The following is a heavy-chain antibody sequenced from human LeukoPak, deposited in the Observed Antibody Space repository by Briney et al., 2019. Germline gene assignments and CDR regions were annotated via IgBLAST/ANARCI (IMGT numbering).Heavy chain of an antibody. CDR2: IYYSGST. CDR3: ARATSLEAFDI. J-gene: IGHJ3*02. Sequence: SETLSLTCTVSGGSISSSSYYWGWIRQPPGKGLEWIGSIYYSGSTYYNPSLKSRVTISVDTSKNQFSLKLSSVTAADTAVYYCARATSLEAFDIWGQGTMVTVSS. CDR1: GGSISSSSYY. V-gene: IGHV4-39*07.